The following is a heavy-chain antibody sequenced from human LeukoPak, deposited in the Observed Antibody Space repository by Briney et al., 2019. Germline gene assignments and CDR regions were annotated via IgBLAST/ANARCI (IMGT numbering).Heavy chain of an antibody. CDR2: SSGSGRDT. CDR1: GLTFSNHA. D-gene: IGHD5-24*01. CDR3: GRRTQDGYNSPIDY. Sequence: GGSLRLSCAGSGLTFSNHAMAWVRQAPGKGLEYVAESSGSGRDTYYADSVQGRFTISRDNSKNTLYLQMNSLRAEDTAEYYCGRRTQDGYNSPIDYWGQGTLVTVSS. V-gene: IGHV3-23*01. J-gene: IGHJ4*02.